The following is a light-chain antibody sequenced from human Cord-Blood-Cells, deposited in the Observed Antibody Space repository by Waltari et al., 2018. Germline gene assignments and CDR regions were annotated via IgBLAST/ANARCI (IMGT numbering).Light chain of an antibody. CDR1: QRVSSY. CDR3: QQRSNWYT. CDR2: DAS. J-gene: IGKJ2*01. V-gene: IGKV3-11*01. Sequence: EIVLTQSPATLSLSPGERATLSCSTSQRVSSYLAWYQQKPGQALRLLIYDASNRATGIPARFSGSGSETDFTLTISSLEPEDFAVYYCQQRSNWYTFGQGTKLEIK.